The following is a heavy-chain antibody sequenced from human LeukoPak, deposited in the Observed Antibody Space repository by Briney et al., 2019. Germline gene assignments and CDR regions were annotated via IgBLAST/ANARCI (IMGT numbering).Heavy chain of an antibody. D-gene: IGHD6-13*01. CDR2: ISSSSSYI. CDR1: GFTFSSYS. J-gene: IGHJ5*02. CDR3: AREVPKDSSSWYLGGNWFDP. Sequence: GGSLRLSCAASGFTFSSYSMNWVRQAPGKGLEWVSSISSSSSYIYYADSVKGRFTISRGNAKNSLYLQMNSLRAEDTAVYYCAREVPKDSSSWYLGGNWFDPWGQGTLVTVSS. V-gene: IGHV3-21*01.